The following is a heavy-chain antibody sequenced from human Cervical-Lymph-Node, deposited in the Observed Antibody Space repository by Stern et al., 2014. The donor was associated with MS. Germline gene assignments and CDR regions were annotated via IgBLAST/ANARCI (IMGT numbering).Heavy chain of an antibody. CDR3: ARGVVTNRAAATLHNLFDP. CDR2: IIPILGLP. J-gene: IGHJ5*02. Sequence: MQLVESGAEVKKPGSSVNVSCEASGGTFTSSYAITWMRQAPGQGLEWMGRIIPILGLPNYAQKFQGRVTITADTSTSTAYMELSSLRSEDTAVYYCARGVVTNRAAATLHNLFDPWGQGTLVTVSS. V-gene: IGHV1-69*09. D-gene: IGHD2-15*01. CDR1: GGTFTSSYA.